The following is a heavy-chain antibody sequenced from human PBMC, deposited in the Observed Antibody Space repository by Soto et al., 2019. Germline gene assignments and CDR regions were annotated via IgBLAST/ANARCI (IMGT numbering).Heavy chain of an antibody. CDR3: ARLGHPGH. CDR1: GGSLRNSV. V-gene: IGHV1-69*01. CDR2: VIPILGTA. Sequence: QVQLVQSGAEVKKPGSSVKVSCTASGGSLRNSVISWVRQAPAQRLEWMGGVIPILGTANYAQKFQGRVTMTAAEATSTAYLDLSSLSPVDTAVYYCARLGHPGHWGPGTLVIVSS. J-gene: IGHJ4*02.